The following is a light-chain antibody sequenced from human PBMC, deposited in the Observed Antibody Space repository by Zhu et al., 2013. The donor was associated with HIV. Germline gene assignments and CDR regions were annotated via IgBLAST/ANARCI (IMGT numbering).Light chain of an antibody. CDR3: AAWDDSLSAYVV. J-gene: IGLJ2*01. CDR2: YNS. Sequence: QSVLTQPPSVSGAPGQRVTISCTGSTSNIGGGYDVQWYQQLPGAAPKLIVYYNSLRPSGVSDRFSGSKSGSSASLAISGVRSEDEADYYCAAWDDSLSAYVVFGGGTKLTVL. CDR1: TSNIGGGYD. V-gene: IGLV1-40*01.